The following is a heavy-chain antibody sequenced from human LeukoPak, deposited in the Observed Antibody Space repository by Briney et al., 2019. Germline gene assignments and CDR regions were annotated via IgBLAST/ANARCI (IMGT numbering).Heavy chain of an antibody. V-gene: IGHV1-69*13. CDR3: ARAYCSGGSCYEYYYYYYGMDV. CDR1: GGTFSSYA. D-gene: IGHD2-15*01. CDR2: IIPIFGTA. J-gene: IGHJ6*04. Sequence: GASVKVSCKASGGTFSSYAISWVRQAPGEGLEWMGGIIPIFGTANYAQKFQGRVTITADESTSPAYMELSSLRSEDTAVYYCARAYCSGGSCYEYYYYYYGMDVWGKGTTVTVSS.